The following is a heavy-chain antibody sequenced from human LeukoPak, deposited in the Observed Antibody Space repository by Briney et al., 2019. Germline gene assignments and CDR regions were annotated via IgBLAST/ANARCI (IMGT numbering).Heavy chain of an antibody. Sequence: KPSETLSLTCTVSGGSISSYYWSCIRQPPGKGLEWVGYIYYIGSTNYNPSLKSRVTISVDTSKNQFSLKLSSVTAADTAVFYCASLTTADAFDIWGQGTMVTVSS. CDR3: ASLTTADAFDI. D-gene: IGHD3-22*01. CDR1: GGSISSYY. CDR2: IYYIGST. J-gene: IGHJ3*02. V-gene: IGHV4-59*01.